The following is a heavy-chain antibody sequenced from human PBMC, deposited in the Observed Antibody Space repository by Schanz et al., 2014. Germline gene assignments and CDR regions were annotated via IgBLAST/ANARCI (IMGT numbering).Heavy chain of an antibody. D-gene: IGHD6-19*01. Sequence: EVQLVESGGGLVQPGGSLRLSCSASGFTFSNYWMHWVRQAPGKGLVWVSRINGDGSRTAYADSVKGRFTISRDNAKNSLYLEMNSLRAEDTAVYYCAASSGWHPSTDYWGQGTLGTVSS. CDR1: GFTFSNYW. J-gene: IGHJ4*02. V-gene: IGHV3-74*02. CDR2: INGDGSRT. CDR3: AASSGWHPSTDY.